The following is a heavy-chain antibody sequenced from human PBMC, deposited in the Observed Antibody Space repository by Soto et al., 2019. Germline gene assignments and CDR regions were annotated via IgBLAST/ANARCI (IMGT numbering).Heavy chain of an antibody. Sequence: NPSETLSLTCTVSGGSISSYYYSWIRQHPGKGLEWIGYIYYSGSTNYNPSLKSRVTISVDTSKNQFSLKLSSVTAADTAVYDCARGGRRSPGMDVWGQGTTVTVSS. V-gene: IGHV4-59*12. CDR3: ARGGRRSPGMDV. J-gene: IGHJ6*02. CDR1: GGSISSYY. CDR2: IYYSGST.